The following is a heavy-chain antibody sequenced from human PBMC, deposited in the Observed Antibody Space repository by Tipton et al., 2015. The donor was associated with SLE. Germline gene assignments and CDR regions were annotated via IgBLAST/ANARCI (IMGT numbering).Heavy chain of an antibody. CDR2: FDDGGRS. J-gene: IGHJ4*02. V-gene: IGHV4-59*01. D-gene: IGHD3-3*01. Sequence: TLSLTCSVSGVSISDYSWSWIRQPPGKPLDWIGYFDDGGRSVKYNPSLKSRVTISLDTSKNHFSLKLSSVTAADTAVYYCARDFWSGYGSFDYWGQGALVTVSS. CDR3: ARDFWSGYGSFDY. CDR1: GVSISDYS.